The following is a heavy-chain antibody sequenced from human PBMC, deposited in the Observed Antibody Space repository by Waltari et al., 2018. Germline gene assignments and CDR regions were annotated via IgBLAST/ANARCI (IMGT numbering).Heavy chain of an antibody. D-gene: IGHD6-13*01. V-gene: IGHV4-61*02. CDR3: ARVSIAAAGNWFDP. Sequence: QVQLQESGPGLVKPSQTLSLTCTVSCGSISSGSYSWSWIRQPAGKGLEWIGRIYTSGSTNYNPSLKSRVTISVDTSKNQFSLKLSSVTAADTAVYYCARVSIAAAGNWFDPWGQGTLVTVSS. J-gene: IGHJ5*02. CDR2: IYTSGST. CDR1: CGSISSGSYS.